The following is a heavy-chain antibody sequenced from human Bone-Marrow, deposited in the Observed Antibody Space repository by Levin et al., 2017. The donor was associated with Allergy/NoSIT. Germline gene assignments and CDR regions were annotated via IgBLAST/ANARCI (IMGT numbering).Heavy chain of an antibody. Sequence: PGGSLRLSCGGSGLIISSYAMSWVRQAPGKGLEWVSGFRGTSDTTDYADSVKGRFTISRDTSKNTLYLQMNSLSAEDTAVYYCASDRVGDGDAYYSLGQGTLVTVSS. V-gene: IGHV3-23*01. CDR3: ASDRVGDGDAYYS. CDR1: GLIISSYA. J-gene: IGHJ4*02. CDR2: FRGTSDTT. D-gene: IGHD2-21*01.